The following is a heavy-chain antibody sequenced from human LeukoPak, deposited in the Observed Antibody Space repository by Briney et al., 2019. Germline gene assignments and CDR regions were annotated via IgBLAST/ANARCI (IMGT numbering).Heavy chain of an antibody. J-gene: IGHJ4*02. CDR1: GSTFSSYA. Sequence: GGSLRLSCAASGSTFSSYAMSWVRQAPGKGLEWISGITAGGDTTHHTDSVQGRFSISRDNSKNTLFLQMNSLRVEDTALYYCARAYGTNGYFQLPIDYWGQGILVSVSS. CDR2: ITAGGDTT. D-gene: IGHD2-8*01. V-gene: IGHV3-23*01. CDR3: ARAYGTNGYFQLPIDY.